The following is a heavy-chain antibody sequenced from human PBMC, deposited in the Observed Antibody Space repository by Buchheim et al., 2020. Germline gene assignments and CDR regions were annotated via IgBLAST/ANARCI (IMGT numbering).Heavy chain of an antibody. CDR2: ISGSGGST. D-gene: IGHD3-3*01. CDR1: GFTFSNYA. CDR3: AKLERPGNYDFWSGYVGGFDY. J-gene: IGHJ4*02. V-gene: IGHV3-23*01. Sequence: EVQLSESGGGLVQPGGSLRLSCAASGFTFSNYAMSWVRQAPGKGLEWISIISGSGGSTYYADSVKGRFTISRDNSQNMLYVEMSSLRAEDTAVYHCAKLERPGNYDFWSGYVGGFDYWGQGTL.